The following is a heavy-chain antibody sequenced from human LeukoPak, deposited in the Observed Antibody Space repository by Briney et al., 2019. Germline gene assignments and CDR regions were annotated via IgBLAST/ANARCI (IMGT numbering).Heavy chain of an antibody. Sequence: ASVKVSCKASGGTFSSYAISWVRQAPGQGLEWMGRIIPIFGTANYAQKFQSRVTITTDESTSTVYMELSSLRSEDTAVYYCARGKIVVVPAADNWFDPWGQGTLVTVSS. CDR2: IIPIFGTA. J-gene: IGHJ5*02. CDR3: ARGKIVVVPAADNWFDP. CDR1: GGTFSSYA. D-gene: IGHD2-2*01. V-gene: IGHV1-69*05.